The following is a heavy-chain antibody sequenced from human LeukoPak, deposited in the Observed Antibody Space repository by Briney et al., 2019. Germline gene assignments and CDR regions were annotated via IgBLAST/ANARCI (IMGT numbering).Heavy chain of an antibody. CDR1: GGSISSSSYY. V-gene: IGHV4-39*07. J-gene: IGHJ4*02. CDR3: AREAAASTPGY. CDR2: IYYSGST. D-gene: IGHD6-13*01. Sequence: PSETLSLTCTVSGGSISSSSYYWGWIRQPPGKGLEWIGSIYYSGSTYYNPSLKSRVTISVDTSKNQFSLKLSSVTAADTAVYYCAREAAASTPGYWGQGTLVTVSS.